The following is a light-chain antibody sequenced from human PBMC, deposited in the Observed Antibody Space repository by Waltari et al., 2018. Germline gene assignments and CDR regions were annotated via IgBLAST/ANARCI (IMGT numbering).Light chain of an antibody. J-gene: IGLJ3*02. Sequence: QSALTQPASVSGSPGQSTTISCIGPSSDIGGHDAFSWYRQTPGKAPELTIYAVSSRPSATSTRVSGSKSGDTASLTISGLQADDEGDYYCASYTSANTVVFGGGTKLTVL. CDR3: ASYTSANTVV. CDR1: SSDIGGHDA. V-gene: IGLV2-14*01. CDR2: AVS.